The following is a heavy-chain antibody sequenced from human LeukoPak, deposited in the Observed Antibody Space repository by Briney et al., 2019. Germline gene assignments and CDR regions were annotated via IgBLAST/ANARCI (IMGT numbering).Heavy chain of an antibody. CDR3: AKGVYYDTSYYFDY. D-gene: IGHD3-22*01. J-gene: IGHJ4*02. Sequence: GGSLRLSCAASGFTFDDYAMHWVRQAPGKGLEWVSGIRWNSGSIGYADSVKGRFTISRDNAKDSLYLQMNSLGAEDTALYYCAKGVYYDTSYYFDYWGQGTLVTVSS. CDR2: IRWNSGSI. V-gene: IGHV3-9*01. CDR1: GFTFDDYA.